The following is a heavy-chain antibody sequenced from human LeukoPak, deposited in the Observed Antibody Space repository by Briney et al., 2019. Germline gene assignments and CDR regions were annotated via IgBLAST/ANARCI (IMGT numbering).Heavy chain of an antibody. CDR3: ARARSGFDYDFWSGYPYYFDY. CDR1: GYTFTSYY. J-gene: IGHJ4*02. V-gene: IGHV1-46*01. D-gene: IGHD3-3*01. CDR2: INPSGGST. Sequence: ASVKVSCKASGYTFTSYYMHWVRQAPGQGLEWMGIINPSGGSTSYAQKFQGRVTMTRDTSTSTVYMELSSPRSEDTAVYYCARARSGFDYDFWSGYPYYFDYWGQGTLVTVSS.